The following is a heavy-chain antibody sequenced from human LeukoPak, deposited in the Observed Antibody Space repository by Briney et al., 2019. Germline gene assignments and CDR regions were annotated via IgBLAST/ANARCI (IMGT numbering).Heavy chain of an antibody. D-gene: IGHD1-7*01. CDR3: ARESSLAGTRWFDY. V-gene: IGHV4-61*02. Sequence: SETLSLTCTVSGGSISSGSYYWSWIRQPAGKGLEWIGRIHTSGSTNYNPSLKSRVTISVDTSKNQLSLKLSSVTAADTAVYYCARESSLAGTRWFDYWGQGTLVTVSS. CDR1: GGSISSGSYY. J-gene: IGHJ4*02. CDR2: IHTSGST.